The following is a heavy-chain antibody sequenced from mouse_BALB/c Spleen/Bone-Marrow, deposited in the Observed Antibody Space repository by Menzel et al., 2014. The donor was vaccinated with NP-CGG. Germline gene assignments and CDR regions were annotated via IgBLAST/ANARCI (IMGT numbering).Heavy chain of an antibody. CDR3: ARSRRQLGLPFDY. Sequence: VQLKQSGPDLVKPSQSLSLTCTVTGYSITSGYSWHWIRQFPGNKLEWMGYIHYSGSTNYNPSLKSRISITRDTSKNQFCLQLNSVTTEDTATYYCARSRRQLGLPFDYWGQGTTLTVSS. D-gene: IGHD3-2*01. J-gene: IGHJ2*01. CDR2: IHYSGST. V-gene: IGHV3-1*02. CDR1: GYSITSGYS.